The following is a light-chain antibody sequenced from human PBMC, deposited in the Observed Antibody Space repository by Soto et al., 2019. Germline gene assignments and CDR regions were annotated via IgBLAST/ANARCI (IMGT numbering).Light chain of an antibody. V-gene: IGKV3-11*01. CDR2: DSS. CDR3: QQRTNWLT. Sequence: EIVLTQSPATLSLAPGERATLSCRASQSVSDYIAWYQQKPGQAPRLLIYDSSNRATGVPVRFSGSGSGTDFTLTISSLEPEDFAVYYCQQRTNWLTFGGGTKVEIK. CDR1: QSVSDY. J-gene: IGKJ4*01.